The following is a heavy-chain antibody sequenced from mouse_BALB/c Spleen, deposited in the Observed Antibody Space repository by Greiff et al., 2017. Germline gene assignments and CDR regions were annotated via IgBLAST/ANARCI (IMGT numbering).Heavy chain of an antibody. Sequence: VQLKESGPGLVAPSQSLSITCTVSGFSLTSYDISWIRQPPGKGLEWLGVIWTGGGTNYNSAFMSRLSISKDNSKSQVFLKMNSLQTDDTAIYYCVRYYGSTYAMDYWGQGTSVTVSS. D-gene: IGHD1-1*01. CDR3: VRYYGSTYAMDY. J-gene: IGHJ4*01. CDR1: GFSLTSYD. CDR2: IWTGGGT. V-gene: IGHV2-9-2*01.